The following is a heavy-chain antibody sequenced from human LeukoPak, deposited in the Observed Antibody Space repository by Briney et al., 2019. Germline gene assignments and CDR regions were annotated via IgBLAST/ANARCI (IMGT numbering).Heavy chain of an antibody. CDR3: ARGDILTGYYAFDI. V-gene: IGHV3-74*01. CDR2: INSDGSST. Sequence: PGGSLRLSCAASGFTFSSYWMHWVRQAPGKGLVWVSRINSDGSSTSYADSVKGRFTISRDNAKNTLYLQMNRLRAEDTAVYYCARGDILTGYYAFDIWGQGTMVTVSS. CDR1: GFTFSSYW. D-gene: IGHD3-9*01. J-gene: IGHJ3*02.